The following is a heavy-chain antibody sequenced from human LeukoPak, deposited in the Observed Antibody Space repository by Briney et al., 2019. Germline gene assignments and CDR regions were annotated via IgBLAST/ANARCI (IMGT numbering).Heavy chain of an antibody. CDR2: IYYSGST. J-gene: IGHJ4*02. CDR3: ARTMNYYDSSGYYLDY. CDR1: VGSIRSSSYY. D-gene: IGHD3-22*01. V-gene: IGHV4-39*07. Sequence: PSETLSLTCTVPVGSIRSSSYYWGWVRQPPGQGLEWIGCIYYSGSTYYNPSLKSRVTISVDTSKNQFSLKLSSVTAADTAVYYCARTMNYYDSSGYYLDYWGQGTLVTVSS.